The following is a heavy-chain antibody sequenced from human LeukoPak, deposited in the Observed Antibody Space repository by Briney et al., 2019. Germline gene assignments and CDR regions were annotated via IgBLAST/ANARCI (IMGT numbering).Heavy chain of an antibody. V-gene: IGHV3-74*01. Sequence: GGSLRLSCAASGFTFSNYCMHWVRQAPGKGLVWVSLISSDRSSTSYADSVKGRFTVSRDNAKNSLYLQMRRLTDDDTAVYYCARDRCSNPDCPFDYWGQGTLVTVSS. CDR1: GFTFSNYC. J-gene: IGHJ4*02. CDR2: ISSDRSST. CDR3: ARDRCSNPDCPFDY. D-gene: IGHD2-21*02.